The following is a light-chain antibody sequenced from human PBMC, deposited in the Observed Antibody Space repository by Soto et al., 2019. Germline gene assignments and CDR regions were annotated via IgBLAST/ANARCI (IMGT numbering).Light chain of an antibody. J-gene: IGLJ3*02. CDR1: NSDAGAYNY. CDR2: DVS. Sequence: QSALTQPASVSGSPGQSITISCTGTNSDAGAYNYVSWYQDHPGKAPKLIIFDVSNRPSGVSDRFSGSKSGNAASLTISGLQAEDEADYYCSSYTTTNSWVFGGGTKLTVL. V-gene: IGLV2-14*03. CDR3: SSYTTTNSWV.